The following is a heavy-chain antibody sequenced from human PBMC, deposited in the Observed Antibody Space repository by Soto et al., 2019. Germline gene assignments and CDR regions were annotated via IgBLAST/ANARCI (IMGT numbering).Heavy chain of an antibody. CDR2: ISAYNGNT. Sequence: QVQLVQFGAEVKKPGASVKVSCKASGYTFTSYGISWVRQAPGQGLEWMGWISAYNGNTNYAQKLQGRVTMTTDTSTSTAYMELRSLRSDDTAVYYCARVLPSSSWYYYYYMDVWGKGTTVTVSS. D-gene: IGHD6-13*01. J-gene: IGHJ6*03. CDR3: ARVLPSSSWYYYYYMDV. CDR1: GYTFTSYG. V-gene: IGHV1-18*01.